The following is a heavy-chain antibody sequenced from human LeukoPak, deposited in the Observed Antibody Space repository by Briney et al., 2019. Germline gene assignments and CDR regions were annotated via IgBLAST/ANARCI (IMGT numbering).Heavy chain of an antibody. CDR2: IYHTGGP. J-gene: IGHJ4*02. V-gene: IGHV4-30-2*01. D-gene: IGHD3-9*01. CDR1: GASISSGGFY. CDR3: AREDDILTGLFDY. Sequence: SETLSLTCTVSGASISSGGFYWSWIRQPPGKGLEWIGYIYHTGGPYPNPSLKSRVTISIDNSKNQFSLRLNSVTAADTAVYYCAREDDILTGLFDYWGQGTLVTVSS.